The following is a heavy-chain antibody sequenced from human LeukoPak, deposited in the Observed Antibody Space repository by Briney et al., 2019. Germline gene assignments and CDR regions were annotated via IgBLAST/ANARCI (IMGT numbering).Heavy chain of an antibody. V-gene: IGHV4-59*01. J-gene: IGHJ4*02. CDR2: IYYNGNT. Sequence: SETLSLTCTVSSGSISSYYWSWIRQPPGKGMDWIGYIYYNGNTNYNPSLKSRVTISVDTSKNQFSLKLSSVTAADTAVYYCARGKWFGELFELTILDYWGQGTLVTVSS. CDR1: SGSISSYY. CDR3: ARGKWFGELFELTILDY. D-gene: IGHD3-10*01.